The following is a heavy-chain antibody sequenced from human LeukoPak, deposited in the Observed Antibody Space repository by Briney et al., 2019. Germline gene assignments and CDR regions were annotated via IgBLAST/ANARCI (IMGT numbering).Heavy chain of an antibody. CDR3: ARDQYYDSSGYFDY. D-gene: IGHD3-22*01. V-gene: IGHV1-69*04. Sequence: GSSVKVSCKASGGTFSTYGISWVRQAPGQGLEWMGRIIPILGVANYAQKLQGRVTMTTDTSTSTAYMELRSLRSDDTAVYYCARDQYYDSSGYFDYWGQGTLVTVSS. CDR2: IIPILGVA. J-gene: IGHJ4*02. CDR1: GGTFSTYG.